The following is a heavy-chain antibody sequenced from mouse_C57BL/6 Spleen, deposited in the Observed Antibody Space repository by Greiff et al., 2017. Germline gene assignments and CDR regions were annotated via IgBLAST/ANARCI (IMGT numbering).Heavy chain of an antibody. V-gene: IGHV1-39*01. D-gene: IGHD3-3*01. CDR2: INPEYGNT. CDR1: GYSFTDYN. CDR3: ARLEDRCSMDY. J-gene: IGHJ4*01. Sequence: EVKLQESGPELVKPGASVKISCKASGYSFTDYNMNWVKQSPGKSLEWIAVINPEYGNTCYNEKIKGKATFTVDKSSSTAYMQLNSLTSEDSAVYYCARLEDRCSMDYWGQGTSVTVSS.